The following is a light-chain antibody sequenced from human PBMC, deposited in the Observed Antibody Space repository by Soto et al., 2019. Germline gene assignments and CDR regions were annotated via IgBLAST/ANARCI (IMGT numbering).Light chain of an antibody. J-gene: IGKJ4*01. V-gene: IGKV1-5*03. CDR2: KAY. CDR3: QQHSSNPLT. CDR1: QSVSTW. Sequence: DIQMTQSPSTLSASVGDRVTITCRASQSVSTWLAWYQQKPGKVPNLLIYKAYILDSGVPARFSGSGSGTEFTLTISSLQPEDFATYYCQQHSSNPLTFGGGTKVEIK.